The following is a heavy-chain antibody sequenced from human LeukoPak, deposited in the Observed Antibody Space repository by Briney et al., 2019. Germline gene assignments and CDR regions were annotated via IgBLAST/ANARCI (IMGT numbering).Heavy chain of an antibody. V-gene: IGHV3-23*01. D-gene: IGHD3-22*01. CDR2: TSGSGGST. Sequence: GGSLRLSCAASGFRFSNYAMSWVRQPPGKGLEWVSATSGSGGSTYYADSVRGRFTISRDNSKNTLYLQMNSLRAEDTAVYYCAKSLALLVVTSVDYWGLGTLVTVSS. CDR3: AKSLALLVVTSVDY. CDR1: GFRFSNYA. J-gene: IGHJ4*02.